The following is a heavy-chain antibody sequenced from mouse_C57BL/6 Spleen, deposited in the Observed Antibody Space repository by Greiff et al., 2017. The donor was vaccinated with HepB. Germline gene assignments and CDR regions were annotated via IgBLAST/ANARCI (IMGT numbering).Heavy chain of an antibody. CDR2: IWRGGST. CDR3: AKTGDYYYGSSYGYFDV. V-gene: IGHV2-5*01. D-gene: IGHD1-1*01. J-gene: IGHJ1*03. CDR1: GFSLTSYG. Sequence: VQLVESGPGLVQPSQSLSITCTVSGFSLTSYGVHWVRQSPGKGLEWLGVIWRGGSTDYNAAFMSRLSITKDNSKSQVFFKMNSLQADDTAIYYCAKTGDYYYGSSYGYFDVWGTGTTVTVSS.